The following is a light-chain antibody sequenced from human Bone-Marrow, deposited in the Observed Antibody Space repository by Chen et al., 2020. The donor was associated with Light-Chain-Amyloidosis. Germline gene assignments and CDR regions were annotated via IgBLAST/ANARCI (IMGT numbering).Light chain of an antibody. V-gene: IGLV2-14*01. Sequence: QSALTQPASVSGSPGQSITISCTGTNSDVGGYNYVSWYQQHPGKAPKLITYDVSHRPSGISNRFSGSESGNTASLTVSGLQAEDEADYYCNSYTTSSSPVVFGGGTKLTVL. J-gene: IGLJ2*01. CDR3: NSYTTSSSPVV. CDR1: NSDVGGYNY. CDR2: DVS.